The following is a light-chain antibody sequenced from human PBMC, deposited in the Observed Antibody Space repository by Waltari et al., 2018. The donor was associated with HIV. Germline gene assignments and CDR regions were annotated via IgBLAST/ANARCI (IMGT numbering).Light chain of an antibody. V-gene: IGLV2-8*01. J-gene: IGLJ3*02. CDR2: EVN. CDR3: SSYAGSNSWV. Sequence: QSALTQPPSASGSPGQSVTISCTGTTSVIGGYNYVSWYQQYPGKAPNVMIHEVNKRPSGVPDRFSGSKSGNTASLTVSGLQAEDDAYYYCSSYAGSNSWVFGGGTKLTVL. CDR1: TSVIGGYNY.